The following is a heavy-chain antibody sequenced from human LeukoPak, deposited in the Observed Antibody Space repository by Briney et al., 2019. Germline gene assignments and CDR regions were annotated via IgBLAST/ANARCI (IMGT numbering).Heavy chain of an antibody. J-gene: IGHJ4*02. V-gene: IGHV3-30*02. D-gene: IGHD2-15*01. CDR3: AAHLNCSGGSCYRYYFDY. Sequence: PGGSLRLSCAASGFTFSSYGMHWVRQAPGKGLEWVAFIRYDGSNKYYADSVKGRFTISRDNSKNTLYLQMNSLRAEDTAVYYCAAHLNCSGGSCYRYYFDYWGQGTLVTVSS. CDR2: IRYDGSNK. CDR1: GFTFSSYG.